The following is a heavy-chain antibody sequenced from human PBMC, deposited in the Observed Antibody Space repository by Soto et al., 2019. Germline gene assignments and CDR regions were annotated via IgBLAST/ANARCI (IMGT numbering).Heavy chain of an antibody. CDR3: SHGYYQYFES. Sequence: GGSLRLSCAVSGVTLSDVWMNWVRQASGKGPEWVGRIKSQTDGGTLDYAAPVKDRFTISRDDSQNTLYLQMNSLKTEDTAVYYCSHGYYQYFESWGQGTLVTVSS. V-gene: IGHV3-15*07. D-gene: IGHD5-18*01. CDR1: GVTLSDVW. CDR2: IKSQTDGGTL. J-gene: IGHJ4*02.